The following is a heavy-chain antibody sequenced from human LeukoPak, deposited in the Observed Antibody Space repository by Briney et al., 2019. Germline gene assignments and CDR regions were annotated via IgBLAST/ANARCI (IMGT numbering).Heavy chain of an antibody. Sequence: GGSLRLSCAPSGFTFSDYYMSWIRQAPGKGLEWVAYIRTDGSTVSYADSLKGRFTISRDNTKNTLYLEMNSLRAEDTAVYYCAREARRRNHWGQGTLVTVSS. CDR1: GFTFSDYY. CDR3: AREARRRNH. V-gene: IGHV3-11*01. CDR2: IRTDGSTV. J-gene: IGHJ5*02.